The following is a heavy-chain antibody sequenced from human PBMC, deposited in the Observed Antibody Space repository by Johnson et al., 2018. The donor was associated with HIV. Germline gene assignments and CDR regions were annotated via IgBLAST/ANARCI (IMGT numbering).Heavy chain of an antibody. V-gene: IGHV3-30-3*01. D-gene: IGHD7-27*01. CDR3: ASELGIRLDAFDI. CDR2: ISNDGSIK. CDR1: GFTLSNYA. Sequence: QMLLVESGGGVVQTGRSLRLSCAVSGFTLSNYAMHWVRQAPGKGLEWVAFISNDGSIKFSADSVKGRFTISKDNSKNTLYLQMNSLRAEDTAVYYCASELGIRLDAFDIWGQGTMVTVSS. J-gene: IGHJ3*02.